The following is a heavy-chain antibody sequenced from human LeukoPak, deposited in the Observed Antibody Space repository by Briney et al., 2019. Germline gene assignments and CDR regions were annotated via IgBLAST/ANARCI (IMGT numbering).Heavy chain of an antibody. D-gene: IGHD3-10*01. CDR1: GFTFSSYA. CDR2: ISGSGGST. J-gene: IGHJ4*02. Sequence: GGSLRLSCAASGFTFSSYAMSWVRQAPGKGLEWVSAISGSGGSTYYADSVKGRFTISRDNSKNTLNLQINSLRAEDTAVYYCAKGPSYGSGSYLDSWGQGTLVTISS. CDR3: AKGPSYGSGSYLDS. V-gene: IGHV3-23*01.